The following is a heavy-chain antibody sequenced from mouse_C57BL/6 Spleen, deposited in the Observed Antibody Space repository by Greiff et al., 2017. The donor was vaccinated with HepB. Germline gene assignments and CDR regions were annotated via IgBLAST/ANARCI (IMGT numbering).Heavy chain of an antibody. CDR1: GFNIKDYY. Sequence: VQLQQSGAELVKPGASVKLSCTASGFNIKDYYMHWVKRRTEQGLEWIGRIDPEDGETKYAPKFQGKATITADTSSNTAYLQLSSLTSEDTAVYYCARREYYGSSDYAMDYWGQGTSVTVSS. CDR3: ARREYYGSSDYAMDY. D-gene: IGHD1-1*01. V-gene: IGHV14-2*01. J-gene: IGHJ4*01. CDR2: IDPEDGET.